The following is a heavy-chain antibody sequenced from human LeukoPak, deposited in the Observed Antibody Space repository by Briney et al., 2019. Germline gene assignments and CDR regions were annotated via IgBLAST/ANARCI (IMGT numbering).Heavy chain of an antibody. CDR1: GYTFTSNH. CDR2: IIPIFGTA. D-gene: IGHD3-3*01. J-gene: IGHJ6*02. CDR3: ARSLGREGDFWSGYFSDYYYGMDV. V-gene: IGHV1-69*13. Sequence: SVKVSCEASGYTFTSNHIHWVRQAPGQGLEWMGGIIPIFGTANYAQKFQGRVTITADESTSTAYMELSSLRSEDTAVYYCARSLGREGDFWSGYFSDYYYGMDVWGQGTTVTVSS.